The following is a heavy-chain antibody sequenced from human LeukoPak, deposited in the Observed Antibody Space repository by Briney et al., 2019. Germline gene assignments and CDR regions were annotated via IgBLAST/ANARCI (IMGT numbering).Heavy chain of an antibody. CDR2: IYYSGGT. CDR3: ARQAGYSYGFDAFDI. Sequence: SETLSLTCTVSGDSISSYYWSWIRQPPGKGLEWIGYIYYSGGTNYNPSLKSRVTISVDTSKNQFSLKLSSVTAADTAVYYCARQAGYSYGFDAFDIWGQGTMVTVSS. D-gene: IGHD5-18*01. V-gene: IGHV4-59*08. CDR1: GDSISSYY. J-gene: IGHJ3*02.